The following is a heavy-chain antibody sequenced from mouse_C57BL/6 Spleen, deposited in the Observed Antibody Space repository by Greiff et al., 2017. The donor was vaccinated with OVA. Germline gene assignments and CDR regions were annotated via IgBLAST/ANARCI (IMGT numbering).Heavy chain of an antibody. CDR2: IRSKSNNYAT. J-gene: IGHJ4*01. CDR3: VRHEGYYAMDY. CDR1: GFSFNTYA. Sequence: EVKLVESGGGLVQPKGSLKLSCAASGFSFNTYAMNWVRQAPGKGLEWVARIRSKSNNYATYYADSVKDRFTISRDDSESMLYLQMNNLKTEDTAMYYCVRHEGYYAMDYWGQGTSGTVSS. V-gene: IGHV10-1*01.